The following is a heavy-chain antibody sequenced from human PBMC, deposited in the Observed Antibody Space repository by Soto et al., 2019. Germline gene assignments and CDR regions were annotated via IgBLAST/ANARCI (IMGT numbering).Heavy chain of an antibody. V-gene: IGHV1-69*13. Sequence: SVKVSCKASGGAFSSYAISWVRQAPGQGLEWMGGIIPIFGTANYAQKFQGRVTITADESTSTAYMELSSLRSEDTAVYYCARGGYSYGYGIDYWGQGTLVTSPQ. CDR2: IIPIFGTA. CDR3: ARGGYSYGYGIDY. D-gene: IGHD5-18*01. CDR1: GGAFSSYA. J-gene: IGHJ4*02.